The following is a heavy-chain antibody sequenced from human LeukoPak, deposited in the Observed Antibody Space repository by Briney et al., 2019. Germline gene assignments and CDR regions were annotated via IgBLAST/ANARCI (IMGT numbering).Heavy chain of an antibody. J-gene: IGHJ4*02. Sequence: PSETLSLTCTVSGGSPSSYYWSWIRQPPGKGLEWIGYIYYSGSTNYNPSLKSRVTISVDTSKNQFSLKLSSVTAADTAVYYCARHEARGIVGATTKALGGGSFDYWGQGTLVTVSS. CDR3: ARHEARGIVGATTKALGGGSFDY. D-gene: IGHD1-26*01. CDR2: IYYSGST. V-gene: IGHV4-59*08. CDR1: GGSPSSYY.